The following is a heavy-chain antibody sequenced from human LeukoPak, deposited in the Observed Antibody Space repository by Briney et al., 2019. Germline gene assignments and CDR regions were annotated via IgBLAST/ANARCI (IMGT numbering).Heavy chain of an antibody. Sequence: GGSLRLSCAASGFTFSSYAMSWVRQAPGKGLEWVSAISGSGGSTYYADSVKGRFTISRDNSKNTLYLQMNSLRAEDTAVYYCAREADSSSWYNGGAFDIWGQGTMVTVSS. CDR2: ISGSGGST. CDR3: AREADSSSWYNGGAFDI. J-gene: IGHJ3*02. CDR1: GFTFSSYA. V-gene: IGHV3-23*01. D-gene: IGHD6-13*01.